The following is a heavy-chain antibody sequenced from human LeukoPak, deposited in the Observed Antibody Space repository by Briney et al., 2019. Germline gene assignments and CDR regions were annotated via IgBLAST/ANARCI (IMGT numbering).Heavy chain of an antibody. Sequence: GGSLRLSCAASGFTFDNYAMHWVRQAPGKGLEWVSGIAWNSGNTGFADSVKGRFTISRDNAENSLYLQMNSLTPEDTAFYFRAKDMNSYGSGSSYNPWGPFDSWGQETLVTVSS. CDR1: GFTFDNYA. J-gene: IGHJ4*02. D-gene: IGHD3-10*01. V-gene: IGHV3-9*01. CDR3: AKDMNSYGSGSSYNPWGPFDS. CDR2: IAWNSGNT.